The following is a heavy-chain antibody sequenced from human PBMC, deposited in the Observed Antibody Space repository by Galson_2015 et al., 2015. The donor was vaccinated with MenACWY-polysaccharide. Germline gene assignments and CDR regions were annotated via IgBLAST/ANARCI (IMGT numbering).Heavy chain of an antibody. CDR3: AREGSRIVFHAFDI. V-gene: IGHV3-33*01. D-gene: IGHD2-2*01. CDR1: GARFSHSG. CDR2: IQYDGSNK. J-gene: IGHJ3*02. Sequence: SLRLSCAASGARFSHSGMHWVRQAPGKGLEWVAVIQYDGSNKVYADSVKGRFTISRDNSKNTVFLEMNTLGVEDTAVYYCAREGSRIVFHAFDIWSQGTMVTVSS.